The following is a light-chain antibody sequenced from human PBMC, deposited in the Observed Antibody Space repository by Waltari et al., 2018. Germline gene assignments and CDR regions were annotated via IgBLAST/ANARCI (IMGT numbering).Light chain of an antibody. CDR3: CSYAGSYSFI. CDR1: SSDIGGYNS. Sequence: QAALTQPRSVSGSPGQSVTISCTGTSSDIGGYNSVSWYQQHPGTAPKLMIYEVSKRPSGVSDRFSGSKSGNTASLTISGLQAEDEADYYCCSYAGSYSFIFGAGTRLTVL. J-gene: IGLJ1*01. V-gene: IGLV2-11*01. CDR2: EVS.